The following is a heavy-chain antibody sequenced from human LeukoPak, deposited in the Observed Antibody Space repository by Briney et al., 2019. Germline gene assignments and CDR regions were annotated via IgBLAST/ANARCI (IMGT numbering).Heavy chain of an antibody. CDR2: LTGSGST. CDR1: GFAFSSFA. V-gene: IGHV3-23*01. Sequence: TGGSLRLSCVASGFAFSSFAMSWVRQAPGEGLEWVSGLTGSGSTYHADSVKGRFTISRDNSKNTLSLQMNSLRAEDTAVYYCAKMKGWRLYDYCMDVWSKGTTVTVSS. J-gene: IGHJ6*03. D-gene: IGHD6-19*01. CDR3: AKMKGWRLYDYCMDV.